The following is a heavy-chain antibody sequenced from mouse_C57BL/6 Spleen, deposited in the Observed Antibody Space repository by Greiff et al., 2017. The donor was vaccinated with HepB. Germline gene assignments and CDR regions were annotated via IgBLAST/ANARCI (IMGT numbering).Heavy chain of an antibody. J-gene: IGHJ3*01. V-gene: IGHV1-82*01. D-gene: IGHD3-2*02. CDR2: IYPGDGDT. Sequence: QVQLQQSGPELVKPGASVKISCKASGYAFSSSWMNWVKQRPGKGLEWIGRIYPGDGDTNYNGKFKGKATLTADKSSSIAYMQLSSLTSEDSAVYFCARSGAAQAVWFAYWGQGTLVTVSA. CDR1: GYAFSSSW. CDR3: ARSGAAQAVWFAY.